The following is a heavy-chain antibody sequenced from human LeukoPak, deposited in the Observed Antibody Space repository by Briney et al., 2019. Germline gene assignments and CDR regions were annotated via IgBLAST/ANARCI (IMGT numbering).Heavy chain of an antibody. CDR3: TRSGAFCSGEDCYSGRTWFDP. V-gene: IGHV4-59*12. Sequence: SETLSLTCTVSGGSISSYYWSWIRQPPGKGLEWIGYIYYSGSTNYNPSLKSRVTISVDTSKNQFSLKLSSVTAADTAVYYCTRSGAFCSGEDCYSGRTWFDPWGQGTLVTISS. CDR2: IYYSGST. J-gene: IGHJ5*02. CDR1: GGSISSYY. D-gene: IGHD2-15*01.